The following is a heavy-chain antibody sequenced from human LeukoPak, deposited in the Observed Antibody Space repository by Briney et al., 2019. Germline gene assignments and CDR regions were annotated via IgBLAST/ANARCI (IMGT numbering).Heavy chain of an antibody. D-gene: IGHD2-21*02. CDR2: ISAYNGNT. V-gene: IGHV1-18*01. Sequence: ASVKVSCKASGYTFTSYGISWVRQAPGQGLEWMGWISAYNGNTNYAQKFQGRVTMTRDTSTSTAYMEPRSLRSDDTAVYYCARVASVTGLNWFDPWGQGTLVTVSS. J-gene: IGHJ5*02. CDR3: ARVASVTGLNWFDP. CDR1: GYTFTSYG.